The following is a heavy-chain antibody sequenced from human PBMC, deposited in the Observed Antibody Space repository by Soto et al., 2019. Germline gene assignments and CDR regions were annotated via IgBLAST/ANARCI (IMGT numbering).Heavy chain of an antibody. CDR3: AKVSRKGSAIDFDY. Sequence: QVQLVQSGAELKKPGAPVNVSCKASGYTFSNYDMNWVRQATGQGPEWIGWVNPNNGDTGYAQKFQGRVTLTTDISTTTAYMELTSLRSEDTAIYYCAKVSRKGSAIDFDYWGQGTLITVSS. J-gene: IGHJ4*02. V-gene: IGHV1-8*01. CDR1: GYTFSNYD. CDR2: VNPNNGDT. D-gene: IGHD3-10*01.